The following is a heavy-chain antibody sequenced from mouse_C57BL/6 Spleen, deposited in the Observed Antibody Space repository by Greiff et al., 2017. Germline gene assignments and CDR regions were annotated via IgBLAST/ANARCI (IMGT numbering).Heavy chain of an antibody. CDR2: IDPSDSYT. Sequence: QVQLQQPGAELVRPGTSVKLSCKASGYTFTSYWMHWVKQRPGQGLEWIGVIDPSDSYTNYNQKFKGKATLTVDTSSSTAYMQLSSLTSEDSAVYYYASSVEYFDYWGQGTTLTVSS. CDR3: ASSVEYFDY. J-gene: IGHJ2*01. V-gene: IGHV1-59*01. CDR1: GYTFTSYW.